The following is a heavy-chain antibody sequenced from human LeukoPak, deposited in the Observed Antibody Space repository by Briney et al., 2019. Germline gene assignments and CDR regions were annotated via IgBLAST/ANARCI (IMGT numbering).Heavy chain of an antibody. CDR1: GGSISSYY. J-gene: IGHJ3*02. V-gene: IGHV4-59*12. Sequence: SETLSPTCTVSGGSISSYYWSWIRQPPGKGLEWIGYIYYSGSTNYNPSLKSRVTISVDTSKNQFSLKLSSVTAADTAVYYCARDYYDSSGYYLDAFDIWGQGTMVTVSS. CDR2: IYYSGST. CDR3: ARDYYDSSGYYLDAFDI. D-gene: IGHD3-22*01.